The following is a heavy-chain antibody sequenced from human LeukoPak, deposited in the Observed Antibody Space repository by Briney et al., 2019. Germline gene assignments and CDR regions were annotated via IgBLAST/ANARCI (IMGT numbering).Heavy chain of an antibody. Sequence: SETLSLTCAVYGGSFSGYYWSWIRQPPGKGLEWIGEINHSGSTNYNPSLKSRVTISVDTSKNQFSLKLSSVTAADTAVYYCASTYCSSTSCYRYFDYWGQGTLVTVSS. J-gene: IGHJ4*02. D-gene: IGHD2-2*01. CDR2: INHSGST. CDR3: ASTYCSSTSCYRYFDY. CDR1: GGSFSGYY. V-gene: IGHV4-34*01.